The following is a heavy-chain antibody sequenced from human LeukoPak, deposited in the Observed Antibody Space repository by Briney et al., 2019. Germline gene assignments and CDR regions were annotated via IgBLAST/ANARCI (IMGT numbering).Heavy chain of an antibody. CDR2: IYSDNT. Sequence: GGSLRLSCTVSGFTVSSNSMSWVRQAPGKGLEWVSFIYSDNTHYSDSVKGRFTISRDNSKNTLYLQMNSLRAEDTAVYYCARGNYDILTGPSNYYYYYYMDVWGKGTTVTVSS. CDR3: ARGNYDILTGPSNYYYYYYMDV. D-gene: IGHD3-9*01. V-gene: IGHV3-53*01. J-gene: IGHJ6*03. CDR1: GFTVSSNS.